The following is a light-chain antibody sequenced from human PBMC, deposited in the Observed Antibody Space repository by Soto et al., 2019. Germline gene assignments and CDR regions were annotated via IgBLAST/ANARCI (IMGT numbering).Light chain of an antibody. CDR3: QQRSNWPLT. V-gene: IGKV3-11*01. CDR2: DAS. J-gene: IGKJ4*01. CDR1: QSVNSN. Sequence: EIVLTQSPATLSLSPGERATHSCRASQSVNSNLAWYQQKPGQAPNLLIFDASYRATDIPARFSGSGSGTDFTLTISSLEPEDFAVYYCQQRSNWPLTFGGGTKVDIK.